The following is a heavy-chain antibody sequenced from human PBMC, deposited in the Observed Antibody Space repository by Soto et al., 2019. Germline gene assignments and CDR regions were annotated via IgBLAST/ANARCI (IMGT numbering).Heavy chain of an antibody. CDR1: GDTFSRHN. CDR3: ARDTTTSPYYFGLDV. Sequence: QVQLVQSGAEVKNPGSSVKVSCKASGDTFSRHNINWVRQAPGQGLEWMGRIIPTLGKPNYAQKFQGRVTXXADMSSTPSYMAPPSLRSDDPAVYYCARDTTTSPYYFGLDVWGQATTVTVSS. J-gene: IGHJ6*01. D-gene: IGHD4-4*01. V-gene: IGHV1-69*08. CDR2: IIPTLGKP.